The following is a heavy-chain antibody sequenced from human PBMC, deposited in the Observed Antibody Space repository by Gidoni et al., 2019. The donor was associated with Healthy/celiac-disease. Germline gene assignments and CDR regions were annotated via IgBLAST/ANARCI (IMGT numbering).Heavy chain of an antibody. CDR2: ISYDGSNK. CDR1: VFTFSSYG. D-gene: IGHD6-13*01. Sequence: QVQLVESGGGVVQPGRSLRLSCAASVFTFSSYGMHWVRQAPGKGLEWVAVISYDGSNKYYADSVKGRFTISRDNSKNTLYLQMNSLRAEDTAVYYCAKAGIAASSRNFDYWGQGTLVTVSS. J-gene: IGHJ4*02. CDR3: AKAGIAASSRNFDY. V-gene: IGHV3-30*18.